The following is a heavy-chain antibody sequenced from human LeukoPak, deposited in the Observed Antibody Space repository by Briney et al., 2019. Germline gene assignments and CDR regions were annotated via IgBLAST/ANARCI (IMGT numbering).Heavy chain of an antibody. CDR3: AKSYYYDSSGYYQRGHYFDY. CDR2: INDNGGSK. V-gene: IGHV3-23*01. D-gene: IGHD3-22*01. CDR1: GFTFSKSD. Sequence: GGSLRLSCAVSGFTFSKSDMNWVREAPGKGLVWVSGINDNGGSKYYTESVKGRFTISRHNSKNTLYLQLNSLRAEDTAIYYCAKSYYYDSSGYYQRGHYFDYWGQGTLVTVSS. J-gene: IGHJ4*02.